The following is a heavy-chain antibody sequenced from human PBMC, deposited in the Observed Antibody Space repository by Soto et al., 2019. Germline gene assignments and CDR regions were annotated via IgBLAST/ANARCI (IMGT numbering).Heavy chain of an antibody. J-gene: IGHJ6*02. CDR2: IIPIFGTA. V-gene: IGHV1-69*13. CDR3: ARGSSSPFRYYYYGMDV. D-gene: IGHD6-6*01. Sequence: SVKVSCKASGGTFSSYAISWVRQAPGQGFEWMGGIIPIFGTANYAQKFQGRVTITADESTSTAYMELSSLRSEDTAVYYCARGSSSPFRYYYYGMDVWGQGTTVTVSS. CDR1: GGTFSSYA.